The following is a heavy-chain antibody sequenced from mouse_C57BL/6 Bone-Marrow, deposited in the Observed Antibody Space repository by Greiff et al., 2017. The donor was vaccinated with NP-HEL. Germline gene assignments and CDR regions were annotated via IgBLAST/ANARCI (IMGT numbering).Heavy chain of an antibody. CDR1: GYTFTDYY. CDR2: INPNNGGT. V-gene: IGHV1-26*01. D-gene: IGHD2-5*01. CDR3: ARSYYSTWNYAMDY. Sequence: VQLQQSGPELVKPGASVKISCTASGYTFTDYYMNWVKQSHGKSLEWIGDINPNNGGTSYNQKFKGKATLTVDKSSSTAYMELRSLTSEDSAVYYCARSYYSTWNYAMDYWGQGTSVTVSS. J-gene: IGHJ4*01.